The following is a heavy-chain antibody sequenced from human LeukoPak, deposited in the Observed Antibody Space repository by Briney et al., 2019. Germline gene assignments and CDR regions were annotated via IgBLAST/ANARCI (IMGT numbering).Heavy chain of an antibody. D-gene: IGHD6-13*01. CDR1: GYTFTSYA. CDR3: ARVVSSWYGAQYNWFDP. V-gene: IGHV7-4-1*02. Sequence: ASVKVSCKASGYTFTSYAMNWVRQAPGQGLEWMGWINTNTGNPTYAQGFTGRFVFSLDTSVSTAYLQISSLKAEDTAVYYCARVVSSWYGAQYNWFDPWGQGTLVTVSS. J-gene: IGHJ5*02. CDR2: INTNTGNP.